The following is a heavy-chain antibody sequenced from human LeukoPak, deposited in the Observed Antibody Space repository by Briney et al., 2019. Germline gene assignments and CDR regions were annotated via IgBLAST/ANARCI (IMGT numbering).Heavy chain of an antibody. CDR1: GFTFSSYT. D-gene: IGHD2-15*01. CDR2: ISSSSSAI. J-gene: IGHJ4*02. V-gene: IGHV3-48*04. Sequence: GGSLRLSCAASGFTFSSYTMNWVRQAPGKGLEWVSSISSSSSAIYYAASVKGRFTISRDNAKNTLFLQMNSLRAEDRAVYYCARDSRDCRGGSCYPDYWGQGTLVTVSS. CDR3: ARDSRDCRGGSCYPDY.